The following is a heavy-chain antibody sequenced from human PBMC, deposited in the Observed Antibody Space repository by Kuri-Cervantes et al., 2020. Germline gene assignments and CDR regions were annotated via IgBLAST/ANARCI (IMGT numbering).Heavy chain of an antibody. V-gene: IGHV1-18*01. J-gene: IGHJ4*02. CDR2: ISAYNGDT. Sequence: ASVKVSCKASGYTFSSYGISWIRQAPGQGLEWMEWISAYNGDTNYAQKLQGRVTMTTDTSTSTAYMELRSLRSDDTAVYYCARDLVRGTFDYWGQGTLVTVSS. CDR3: ARDLVRGTFDY. D-gene: IGHD3-10*01. CDR1: GYTFSSYG.